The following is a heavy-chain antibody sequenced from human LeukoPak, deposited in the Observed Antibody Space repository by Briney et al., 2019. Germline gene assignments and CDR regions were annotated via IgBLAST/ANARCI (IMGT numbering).Heavy chain of an antibody. CDR3: AKTTAGNSSGRYPGWSADY. CDR1: GFTFNSYA. J-gene: IGHJ4*02. Sequence: GGSLRLSCAASGFTFNSYAMTWVRQAPGQGLEWVSHVSGSGGITYYADSVKGRFTISRDNSKNTLYLQMNSLGAEDTAVYYCAKTTAGNSSGRYPGWSADYWGQGTLVTVSS. CDR2: VSGSGGIT. V-gene: IGHV3-23*01. D-gene: IGHD6-19*01.